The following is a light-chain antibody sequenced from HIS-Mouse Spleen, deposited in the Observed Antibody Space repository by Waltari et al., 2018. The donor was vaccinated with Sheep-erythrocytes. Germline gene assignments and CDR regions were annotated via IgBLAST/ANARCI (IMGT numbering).Light chain of an antibody. V-gene: IGLV3-25*03. Sequence: SYELTQPPSVSVSPGQTARITCSGDALPKQYAYWYQQKPGQAPVVVIYKDSERPSGIPERFSGSSSGKTVTLTIRGVQAEDEADYYCQSADSSGTYVFGTGTKVTVL. CDR2: KDS. CDR3: QSADSSGTYV. CDR1: ALPKQY. J-gene: IGLJ1*01.